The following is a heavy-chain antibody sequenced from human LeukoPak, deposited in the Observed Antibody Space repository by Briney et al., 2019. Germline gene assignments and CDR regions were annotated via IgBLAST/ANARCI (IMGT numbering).Heavy chain of an antibody. D-gene: IGHD3-3*01. V-gene: IGHV4-4*07. CDR1: GGSISSYY. CDR2: IYTSGST. Sequence: SETLSLTCTVSGGSISSYYWSWIRQPPGKGLEWIGRIYTSGSTNYNPSLKSRVTMSVDTSKNQFSLKLSSVTAADTAVYYCARYLYDFWSGHTPTNWFDPWGQGTLVTVSS. J-gene: IGHJ5*02. CDR3: ARYLYDFWSGHTPTNWFDP.